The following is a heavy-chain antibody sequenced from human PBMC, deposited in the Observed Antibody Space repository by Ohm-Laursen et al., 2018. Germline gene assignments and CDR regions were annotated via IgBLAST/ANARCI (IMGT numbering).Heavy chain of an antibody. CDR2: IWYDGSNK. J-gene: IGHJ3*02. Sequence: RSLRLSCAASGFTFSSYGMHWVRQAPGKGLEWVAVIWYDGSNKYYADSVKGRFTISRDNSKNTLYLQMNSLRAEDTAVYYCARATERDYYDSSDITDAFDIWGQGTMVTVSS. CDR1: GFTFSSYG. CDR3: ARATERDYYDSSDITDAFDI. V-gene: IGHV3-33*01. D-gene: IGHD3-22*01.